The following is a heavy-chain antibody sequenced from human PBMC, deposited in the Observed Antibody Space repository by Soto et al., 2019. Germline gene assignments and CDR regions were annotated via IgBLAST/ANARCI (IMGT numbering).Heavy chain of an antibody. CDR3: ARGYYGSDHGYYYYGMDV. D-gene: IGHD3-10*01. CDR2: IYYSGST. J-gene: IGHJ6*02. Sequence: SETLSLTCTVSGGSISSGDYYWSWIRQPPGKGLEWIGYIYYSGSTYYNPSLKSRVTISVDTSKNQFSLKLSSVTAAVTAVFYCARGYYGSDHGYYYYGMDVWGQGTTVTVSS. V-gene: IGHV4-30-4*01. CDR1: GGSISSGDYY.